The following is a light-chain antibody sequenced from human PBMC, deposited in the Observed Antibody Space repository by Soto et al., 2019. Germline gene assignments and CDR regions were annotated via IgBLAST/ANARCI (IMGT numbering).Light chain of an antibody. Sequence: DIQMTQSPSTLSASVGDRVTITCRASQSISSWLAWYQQRPGKAPKLLIHKASNLESGVPSRFSGSGSGTEFTLTISSLQPDDSATYYCQQYSSYWTFGQGTKVDIK. CDR3: QQYSSYWT. CDR1: QSISSW. J-gene: IGKJ1*01. CDR2: KAS. V-gene: IGKV1-5*03.